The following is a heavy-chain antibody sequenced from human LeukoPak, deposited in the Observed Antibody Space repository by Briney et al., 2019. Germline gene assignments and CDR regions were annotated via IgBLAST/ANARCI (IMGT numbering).Heavy chain of an antibody. CDR1: GNTFPTYG. J-gene: IGHJ6*03. V-gene: IGHV1-18*01. CDR2: ISTYNGNT. D-gene: IGHD2-2*01. CDR3: ARPAKGAYYYYYMDV. Sequence: ASVKVSCKASGNTFPTYGITWVRQAPGQGHEWMGWISTYNGNTQYAQKLQGRVTMTTDASTNTAYMELRSLRSNDTAVYYCARPAKGAYYYYYMDVWGTGTTVTVSS.